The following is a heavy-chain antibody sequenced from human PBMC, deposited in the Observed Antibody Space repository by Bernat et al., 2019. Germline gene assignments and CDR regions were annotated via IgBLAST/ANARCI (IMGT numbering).Heavy chain of an antibody. J-gene: IGHJ4*02. V-gene: IGHV4-39*01. CDR2: IYYSGST. CDR1: GGSISSSNYY. D-gene: IGHD3-16*01. Sequence: QLQLQESGPGLVKPSETLSLTCTVSGGSISSSNYYWGWIRQSPGKGLEWIGNIYYSGSTYYNPSLKSRVTISVDTSKNQFSLKLSSVTAADTAVYYCARAHRPVVILGGYYFDYWGQGTLVTVSS. CDR3: ARAHRPVVILGGYYFDY.